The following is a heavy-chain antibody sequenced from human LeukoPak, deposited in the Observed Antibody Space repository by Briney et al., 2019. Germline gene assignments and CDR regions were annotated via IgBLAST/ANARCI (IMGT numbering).Heavy chain of an antibody. V-gene: IGHV3-23*01. J-gene: IGHJ4*02. Sequence: TGGSLTLSCAASGFTFTKYAMRWFRQAPRKRLQWGSGISYRSGGTNYADSVKGRFTIARDNSKNTLSLNLNCLSAEDTAVYYCAKGRDLFAYWGQGNLVTVAS. CDR3: AKGRDLFAY. CDR1: GFTFTKYA. CDR2: ISYRSGGT.